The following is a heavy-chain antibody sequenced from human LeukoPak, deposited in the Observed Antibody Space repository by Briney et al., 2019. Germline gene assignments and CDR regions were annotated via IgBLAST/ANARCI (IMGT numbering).Heavy chain of an antibody. D-gene: IGHD6-19*01. CDR2: IYCSGST. CDR3: ARLAYSGWDYYYYGMDV. Sequence: SETLSLTCTVSGGSISSSSYYWGWIRQPPGKGLEWIGSIYCSGSTYYNPSLKSRVTISVDTSKNQFSLKLSSVTAADTAMYYCARLAYSGWDYYYYGMDVWGQGTTVTVSS. CDR1: GGSISSSSYY. V-gene: IGHV4-39*01. J-gene: IGHJ6*02.